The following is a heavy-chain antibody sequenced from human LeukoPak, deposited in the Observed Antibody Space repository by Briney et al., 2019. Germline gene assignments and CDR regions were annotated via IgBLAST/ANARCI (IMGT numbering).Heavy chain of an antibody. V-gene: IGHV3-48*01. Sequence: GGSLRLSCAASGFTFSSYSMNWVRQAPGKGLEWVSYISSSSSTIYYADSVKGRFTISRDNAKNSLYLQMNSLRAVDTAVYYCARELWFGDSAFDIWGQGTMVTVSS. J-gene: IGHJ3*02. CDR3: ARELWFGDSAFDI. CDR2: ISSSSSTI. D-gene: IGHD3-10*01. CDR1: GFTFSSYS.